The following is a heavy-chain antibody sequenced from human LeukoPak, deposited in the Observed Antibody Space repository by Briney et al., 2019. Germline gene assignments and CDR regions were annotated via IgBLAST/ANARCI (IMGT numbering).Heavy chain of an antibody. CDR1: GGSIRDYQ. J-gene: IGHJ6*03. V-gene: IGHV4-4*09. CDR2: INTNGRT. D-gene: IGHD6-6*01. Sequence: SETLSLTCAVSGGSIRDYQWSWIRQPPGKGLEWIGHINTNGRTDYNPSLRSRLTFSVDTSKNQFSLKLSSVTAADTAVYYCARVSPYSSSSGGSNYYMDVWGKGTTVTVSS. CDR3: ARVSPYSSSSGGSNYYMDV.